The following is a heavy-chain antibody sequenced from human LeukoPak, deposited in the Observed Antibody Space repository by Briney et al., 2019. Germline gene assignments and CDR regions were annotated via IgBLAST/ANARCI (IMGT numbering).Heavy chain of an antibody. V-gene: IGHV1-18*01. CDR1: GYTFTSYD. CDR3: ARGPIAAAGDY. D-gene: IGHD6-13*01. J-gene: IGHJ4*02. CDR2: INTNNGNT. Sequence: GASVKVSCKASGYTFTSYDINWVRQATGQGLEWMGWINTNNGNTNYAQKLQGRVTMTTDTSTTTVYMELRSLRSDDTAVYYCARGPIAAAGDYWGQGTLVTVSS.